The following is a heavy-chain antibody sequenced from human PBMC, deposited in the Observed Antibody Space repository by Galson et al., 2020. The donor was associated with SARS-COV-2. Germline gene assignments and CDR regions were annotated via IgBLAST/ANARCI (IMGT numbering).Heavy chain of an antibody. CDR2: IYYRGST. V-gene: IGHV4-39*01. Sequence: PSETLSLTCTVSGGSISSSTYYWGWIRQPPGKGLEWIGSIYYRGSTYYNPSLKSRVTISVDTSRNQVSLKLTSVTAADTAVYYCARPYSSSLKDAFEIWGQGTMVTVSS. CDR3: ARPYSSSLKDAFEI. D-gene: IGHD6-13*01. CDR1: GGSISSSTYY. J-gene: IGHJ3*02.